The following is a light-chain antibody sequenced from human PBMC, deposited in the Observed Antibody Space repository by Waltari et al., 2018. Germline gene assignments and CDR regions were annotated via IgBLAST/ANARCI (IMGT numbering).Light chain of an antibody. V-gene: IGLV3-1*01. CDR2: QDT. Sequence: YELIQPPPVSVSPGQTASLPCSGDAWEKKYAGWYQLKPGQSPVPVIYQDTKRPSGIPERFSGSNSGNTATLTISGTQAMDEADYYCQAWDSNTHYVFGTGTKVTVL. J-gene: IGLJ1*01. CDR1: AWEKKY. CDR3: QAWDSNTHYV.